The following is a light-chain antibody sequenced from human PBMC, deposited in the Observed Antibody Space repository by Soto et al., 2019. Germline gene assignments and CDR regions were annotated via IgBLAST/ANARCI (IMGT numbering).Light chain of an antibody. V-gene: IGKV3-20*01. J-gene: IGKJ4*01. CDR3: QQYGSSPLT. CDR1: QSVSNNY. CDR2: GAS. Sequence: EIVLTQSPGTLSLSPGERATLSCRASQSVSNNYLAWYQQKPGQAPRLLISGASSRATGIPDRFNGSGSGTDFTLTLSRLEPEYFAVYYCQQYGSSPLTFGGGTKVEIK.